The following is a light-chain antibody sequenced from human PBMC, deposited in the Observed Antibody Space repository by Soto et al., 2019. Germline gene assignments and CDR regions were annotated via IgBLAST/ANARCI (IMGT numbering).Light chain of an antibody. V-gene: IGKV1-17*01. CDR3: LQHHSYPQT. CDR1: QGIKND. CDR2: AVS. J-gene: IGKJ1*01. Sequence: DIQMTQSPSSLSASVGDGVTITCRASQGIKNDLAWYQQKPGKAPKRLIYAVSSLQSEVPSRFSGSGSGTEFTLTISSLQPEDVATYYCLQHHSYPQTFGQGTKVDSK.